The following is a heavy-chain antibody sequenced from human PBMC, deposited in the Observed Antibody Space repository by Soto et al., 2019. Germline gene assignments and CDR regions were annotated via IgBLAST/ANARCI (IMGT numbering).Heavy chain of an antibody. J-gene: IGHJ4*02. V-gene: IGHV3-33*01. CDR1: GFTFSSYG. CDR3: ARDLAADIVVVPAAIGLDY. D-gene: IGHD2-2*01. Sequence: PGGSLRLSCAASGFTFSSYGMHWVRQAPGKGLEWVAVIWYDGSNKYYADSVKGRFTISRDNSKNTLYLQMNSLRAEDTAVYYCARDLAADIVVVPAAIGLDYWGQGTLVTVSS. CDR2: IWYDGSNK.